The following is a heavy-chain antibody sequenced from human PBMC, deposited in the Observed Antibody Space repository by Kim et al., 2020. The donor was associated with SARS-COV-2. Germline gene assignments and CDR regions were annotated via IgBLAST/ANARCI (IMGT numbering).Heavy chain of an antibody. Sequence: GGSLRLSCAASGFTFSSYEMNWVRQAPGKGLEWVSYISSSGSTIYYADSVQGRFTISRDNAKNSLYLQMNSLRAEDTAVYYCAREVRTPLLADGLDYWGQGTLVTVSS. CDR1: GFTFSSYE. CDR2: ISSSGSTI. D-gene: IGHD2-21*01. V-gene: IGHV3-48*03. J-gene: IGHJ4*02. CDR3: AREVRTPLLADGLDY.